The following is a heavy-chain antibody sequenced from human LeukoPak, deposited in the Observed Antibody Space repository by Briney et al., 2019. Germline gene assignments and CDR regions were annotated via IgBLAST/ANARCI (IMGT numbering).Heavy chain of an antibody. V-gene: IGHV3-30*04. CDR3: ARGVGETLSGWTLDY. Sequence: GGSLRLSCAASGFDFSSYAMHWVRQAPGKGLEWMAVIIYDGSNKNYADSVKGRFTISRDDSRNTLYMKMNSLRVEDTAVYYCARGVGETLSGWTLDYWGHGTLVALSS. D-gene: IGHD6-19*01. J-gene: IGHJ4*01. CDR1: GFDFSSYA. CDR2: IIYDGSNK.